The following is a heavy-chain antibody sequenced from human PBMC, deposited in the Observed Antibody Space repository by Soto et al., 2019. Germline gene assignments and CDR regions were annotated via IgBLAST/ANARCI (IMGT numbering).Heavy chain of an antibody. D-gene: IGHD3-22*01. CDR3: ARDRCYYDSSGYCPFDY. CDR2: IIPIFGTA. J-gene: IGHJ4*02. V-gene: IGHV1-69*13. CDR1: GGTFSSYA. Sequence: SVKVSCKASGGTFSSYAISWVRQAPGQGLEWMGGIIPIFGTANYAQKFQGRVTITADESTSTAYMELSSLRSEDTAVYYCARDRCYYDSSGYCPFDYWGQGTLVPVSS.